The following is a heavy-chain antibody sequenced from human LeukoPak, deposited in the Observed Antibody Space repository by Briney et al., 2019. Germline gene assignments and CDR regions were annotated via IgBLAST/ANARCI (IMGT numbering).Heavy chain of an antibody. CDR3: AKDQKPDSGYDIDY. D-gene: IGHD5-12*01. Sequence: PGGSLRLSCAASGFTISTYGMNWVRQAPRKGLEWVSVIFGSGDSTYYADSVEGRFTISRDRSKDTLYLEMHSLRADGTAVYYCAKDQKPDSGYDIDYWGQGTLVTVSS. CDR2: IFGSGDST. J-gene: IGHJ4*02. CDR1: GFTISTYG. V-gene: IGHV3-23*01.